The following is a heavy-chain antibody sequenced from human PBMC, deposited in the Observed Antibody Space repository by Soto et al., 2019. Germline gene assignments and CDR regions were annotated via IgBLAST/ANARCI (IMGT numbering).Heavy chain of an antibody. D-gene: IGHD3-10*01. V-gene: IGHV2-5*02. J-gene: IGHJ4*02. CDR3: AHSQGRWFGELLFDY. CDR1: GFSLSTTGVG. CDR2: IYWDDDK. Sequence: QITLKESGPTLVKPTQTLTLTCTFSGFSLSTTGVGVGWIRQPPGKALEWLALIYWDDDKHYSPSLKSRLTVTKDTSKNQVVLTMTNMDPVDTATYYCAHSQGRWFGELLFDYWGQGTLVTVSS.